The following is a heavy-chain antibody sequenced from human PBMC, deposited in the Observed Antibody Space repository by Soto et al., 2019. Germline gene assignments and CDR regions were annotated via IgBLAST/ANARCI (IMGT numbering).Heavy chain of an antibody. J-gene: IGHJ6*02. CDR2: INHSGST. V-gene: IGHV4-34*01. CDR3: ARGRDDFWSGQVVYYYGMDV. CDR1: GGSFSGYY. D-gene: IGHD3-3*01. Sequence: SETLSLTCAVYGGSFSGYYWSWIRQPPGKGLEWIGEINHSGSTNYNPSLKSRVIISVDTSKNQFSLKLSSVTAADTAVYYCARGRDDFWSGQVVYYYGMDVWGQGTTVTVSS.